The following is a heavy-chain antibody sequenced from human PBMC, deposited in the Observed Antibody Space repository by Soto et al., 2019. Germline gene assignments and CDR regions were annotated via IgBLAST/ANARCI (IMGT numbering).Heavy chain of an antibody. CDR2: IYYSGST. V-gene: IGHV4-39*01. CDR1: GGYISSSSYY. D-gene: IGHD2-8*01. J-gene: IGHJ4*02. CDR3: ARHGVTDFDY. Sequence: SETLSLTCTVSGGYISSSSYYWGWIRQPPGKGLEWIGSIYYSGSTYYNSSLKSRVTISVDTSKNQFSLKLSSVTAADTAVYYCARHGVTDFDYWGQGALVTVSS.